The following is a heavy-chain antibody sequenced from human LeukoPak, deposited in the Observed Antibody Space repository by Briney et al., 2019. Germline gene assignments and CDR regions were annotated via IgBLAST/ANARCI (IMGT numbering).Heavy chain of an antibody. D-gene: IGHD3-22*01. J-gene: IGHJ4*02. Sequence: PGGSLRLSCVASGLTFNSHSMSWVRQAPGMGLEWVSVVSTNGDVTFYADSVKGRFTISRDNSKNTLYLQMNSLRAEDTAVYYCAKPSPLTYYYDSSGYKGDYWGQGTLVTVSS. V-gene: IGHV3-23*01. CDR2: VSTNGDVT. CDR3: AKPSPLTYYYDSSGYKGDY. CDR1: GLTFNSHS.